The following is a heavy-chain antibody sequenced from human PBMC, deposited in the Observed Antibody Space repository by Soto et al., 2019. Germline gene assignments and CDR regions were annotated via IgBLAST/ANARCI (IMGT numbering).Heavy chain of an antibody. Sequence: GGSLRLSCAVSGFPFSFYGFHWVRQSPGKGLEWLGVIVSDGSAIYHADSLEGRFFISRDNSKDILYLQMNSLRVEDTAVYYCPRDDAFDNENGFDMWGQGTMVTFSS. D-gene: IGHD3-3*02. V-gene: IGHV3-33*01. CDR3: PRDDAFDNENGFDM. J-gene: IGHJ3*02. CDR1: GFPFSFYG. CDR2: IVSDGSAI.